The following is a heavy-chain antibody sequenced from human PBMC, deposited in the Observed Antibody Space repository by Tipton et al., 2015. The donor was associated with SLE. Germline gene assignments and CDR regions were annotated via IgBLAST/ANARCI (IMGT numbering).Heavy chain of an antibody. V-gene: IGHV4-34*01. Sequence: TLSLTCAVYGGSFSGYYWSWIRQPPGKGLEWIGEINHSGSTNYNPSPKSRVTISVDTSKNQFSLKLSSVTAADTAVYYCARGGGTSDYYYYGMDVWGQGTTVTVSS. J-gene: IGHJ6*02. CDR3: ARGGGTSDYYYYGMDV. CDR1: GGSFSGYY. D-gene: IGHD1-26*01. CDR2: INHSGST.